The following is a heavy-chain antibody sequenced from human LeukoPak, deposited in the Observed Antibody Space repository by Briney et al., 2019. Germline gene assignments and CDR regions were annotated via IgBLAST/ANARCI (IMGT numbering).Heavy chain of an antibody. V-gene: IGHV3-30*18. J-gene: IGHJ4*02. Sequence: GRSLRLSCAASGFTFSSYGMHWVRQAPGKGLEWVAVISYDGSNKYYADSVKGRFTISRDNSKNTLYLQTNSLRAEDTAVYYCAKLAYYYGSGGDYFDYWGQGTLVTVSS. CDR2: ISYDGSNK. CDR1: GFTFSSYG. D-gene: IGHD3-10*01. CDR3: AKLAYYYGSGGDYFDY.